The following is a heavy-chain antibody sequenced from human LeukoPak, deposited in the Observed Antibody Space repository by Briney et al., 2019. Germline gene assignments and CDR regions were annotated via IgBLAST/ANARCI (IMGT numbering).Heavy chain of an antibody. CDR3: ARGRSSRYSASFDY. CDR2: INWNGGST. Sequence: GGSLRLSCAASGFTFDDYGMSWVRQAPGKGLEWVSGINWNGGSTGYADSVKGRFTISRDNAKNSLYLQMNSLRAEDTALYYCARGRSSRYSASFDYWGQGTLVTVSS. V-gene: IGHV3-20*04. J-gene: IGHJ4*02. CDR1: GFTFDDYG. D-gene: IGHD3-22*01.